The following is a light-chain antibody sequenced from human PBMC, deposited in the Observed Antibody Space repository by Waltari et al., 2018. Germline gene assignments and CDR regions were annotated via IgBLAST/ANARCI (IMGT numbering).Light chain of an antibody. Sequence: SSALTQPPSVSVSPGQTASITCSGDQLGHQYASWYQQKPGQSPLLVIYEDNKRPSGIHERFSGSSSGNTATLTISGTQAMDEADYYCQAWDSSPYVFGTGTKVTVL. CDR2: EDN. V-gene: IGLV3-1*01. CDR1: QLGHQY. CDR3: QAWDSSPYV. J-gene: IGLJ1*01.